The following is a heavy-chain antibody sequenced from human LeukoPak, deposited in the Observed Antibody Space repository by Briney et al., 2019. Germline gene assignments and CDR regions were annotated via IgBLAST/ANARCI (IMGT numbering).Heavy chain of an antibody. V-gene: IGHV4-39*07. J-gene: IGHJ4*02. D-gene: IGHD3-22*01. CDR3: ARYYYDSSGYPAHDY. CDR2: IYYSGST. Sequence: SETLSLTCTVSGGSISSSSYYWGWIRQPPGKGLEWIGSIYYSGSTNYNPSLKSRVTISVDTSKNQFSLKLSSVTAADTAVYYCARYYYDSSGYPAHDYWGQGTLVTVSS. CDR1: GGSISSSSYY.